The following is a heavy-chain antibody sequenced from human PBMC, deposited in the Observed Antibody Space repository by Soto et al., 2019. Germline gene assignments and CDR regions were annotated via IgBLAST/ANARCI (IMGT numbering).Heavy chain of an antibody. V-gene: IGHV1-58*01. Sequence: ASVKVSCKASGFTFSTSAVQWVRRARGQRPEWMGWIVGGSGNTNYAQNSQERVIITRDMSTSTVYMELSSLRSDDTAVYFCAARRSGLYAMDVWGQGTTVTVSS. CDR1: GFTFSTSA. CDR2: IVGGSGNT. D-gene: IGHD1-26*01. J-gene: IGHJ6*02. CDR3: AARRSGLYAMDV.